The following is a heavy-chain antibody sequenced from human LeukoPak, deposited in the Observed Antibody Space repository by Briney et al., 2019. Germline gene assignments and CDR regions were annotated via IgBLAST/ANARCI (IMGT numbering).Heavy chain of an antibody. CDR1: VGSICIYY. V-gene: IGHV4-59*01. Sequence: SETLSLTCTVSVGSICIYYWSWVRRPPGRGLECIGYLYYCATTNYNPSLKSRVTISVDTSKNQFSLNLSSVTAADTAVYYCARDSSAIADNWFDPWGQGTLVTVSS. J-gene: IGHJ5*02. CDR3: ARDSSAIADNWFDP. CDR2: LYYCATT. D-gene: IGHD2-2*02.